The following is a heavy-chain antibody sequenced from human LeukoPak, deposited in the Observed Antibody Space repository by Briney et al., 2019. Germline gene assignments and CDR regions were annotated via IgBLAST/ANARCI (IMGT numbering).Heavy chain of an antibody. Sequence: SETLSLTCSVSGGSITSYYWSWIRQPPGKGLEWIGYIYYSGSTNYNPSLRSRVTIAVDTSKNQFSLKLTSVSAADTAMYFCAKTGSLMGRFFDYWGQGIQVIVSS. CDR2: IYYSGST. CDR1: GGSITSYY. J-gene: IGHJ4*02. V-gene: IGHV4-59*01. D-gene: IGHD3-10*01. CDR3: AKTGSLMGRFFDY.